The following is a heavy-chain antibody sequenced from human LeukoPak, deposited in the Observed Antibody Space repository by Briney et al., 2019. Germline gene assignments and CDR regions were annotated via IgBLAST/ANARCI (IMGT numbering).Heavy chain of an antibody. CDR2: IYYSGST. Sequence: SETLSLTCTVSGGPISSSTYYWGWIRQPPGKGLEWIGSIYYSGSTYYNPSLKSRVTVSADTSKNQFSLKLSSVTAADTAVYYCARDRACSNGVCSYFDYWGQGTVGTVSS. D-gene: IGHD2-8*01. CDR1: GGPISSSTYY. V-gene: IGHV4-39*01. CDR3: ARDRACSNGVCSYFDY. J-gene: IGHJ4*02.